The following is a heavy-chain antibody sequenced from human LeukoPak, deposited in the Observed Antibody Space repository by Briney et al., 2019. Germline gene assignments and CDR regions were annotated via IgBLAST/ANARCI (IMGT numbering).Heavy chain of an antibody. J-gene: IGHJ4*02. V-gene: IGHV3-7*01. CDR2: IRGGGSVK. D-gene: IGHD2/OR15-2a*01. CDR1: GFAFSNYW. CDR3: ARDRAYSTFDY. Sequence: GGSLRLSCAASGFAFSNYWMSWVRQAPGKGLEWVSDIRGGGSVKNYAEYVKGRFTISRDNAKNTLFLQMSSLRVEDTAVYYCARDRAYSTFDYWGQGTLVSVSS.